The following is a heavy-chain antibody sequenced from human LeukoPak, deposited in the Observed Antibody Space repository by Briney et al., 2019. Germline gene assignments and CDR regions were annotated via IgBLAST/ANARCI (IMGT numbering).Heavy chain of an antibody. CDR2: IYPGDSDT. Sequence: GESLKISCKGSGYSFTSYWIGWVRQLPGKGLEWMGIIYPGDSDTRYSPSFQGQVTISADKSISTAYLQWSSLKASDTAMYYCARLATLWFGELAFAFDIWGQRTMVTVSS. CDR3: ARLATLWFGELAFAFDI. V-gene: IGHV5-51*01. CDR1: GYSFTSYW. D-gene: IGHD3-10*01. J-gene: IGHJ3*02.